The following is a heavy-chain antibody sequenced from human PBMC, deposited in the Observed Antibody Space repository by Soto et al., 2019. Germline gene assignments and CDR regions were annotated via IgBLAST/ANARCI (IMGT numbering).Heavy chain of an antibody. J-gene: IGHJ4*02. V-gene: IGHV4-34*01. CDR2: INHSGST. Sequence: SETLSLTCAVYGGSFSGYYWSWIRQPPGKGLEWIGEINHSGSTNYNPSLKSRVTISVDTSKNQFSLKLGSVTAADTAVYYCARSRPYYYGSGSYYKSGLYYFDYWGQGTLVTVSS. CDR3: ARSRPYYYGSGSYYKSGLYYFDY. D-gene: IGHD3-10*01. CDR1: GGSFSGYY.